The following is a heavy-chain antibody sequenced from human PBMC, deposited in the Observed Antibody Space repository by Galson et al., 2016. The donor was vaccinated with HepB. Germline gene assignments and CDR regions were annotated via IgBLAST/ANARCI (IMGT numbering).Heavy chain of an antibody. Sequence: SLRLSCAASGFSVSNNYIIWVRQAPGKGLEWVSAIYSGGSTYYADAVKGHFTVSRDNPKNTVYLQMNCLRAEDTAVYYCAREAIAAAGTHDAFDIWGQGTMVTVCS. J-gene: IGHJ3*02. V-gene: IGHV3-53*01. D-gene: IGHD6-13*01. CDR2: IYSGGST. CDR1: GFSVSNNY. CDR3: AREAIAAAGTHDAFDI.